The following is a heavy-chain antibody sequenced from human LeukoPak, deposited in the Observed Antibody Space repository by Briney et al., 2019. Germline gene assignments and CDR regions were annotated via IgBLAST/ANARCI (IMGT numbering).Heavy chain of an antibody. V-gene: IGHV3-30*02. CDR2: IRYDGSNK. J-gene: IGHJ4*02. D-gene: IGHD1-26*01. CDR3: ARDHSGWDYFDY. Sequence: GGSLRLSCAASGFTFSSYGMHWVRQAPGKGLEWVAFIRYDGSNKYYADSVKGRFTISRDNSKNTLYLQMNSLRAEDTAVYFCARDHSGWDYFDYWGQGTVVSVSS. CDR1: GFTFSSYG.